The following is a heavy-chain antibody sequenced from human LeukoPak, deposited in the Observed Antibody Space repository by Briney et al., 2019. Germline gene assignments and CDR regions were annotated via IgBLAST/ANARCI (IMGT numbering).Heavy chain of an antibody. Sequence: ASVKVSCKASGYTFTGYYMHWVRQAPGQGLEWMGWINPNSGGTNYAQKFQGRVTMTRDTSISTAYMELSRLRSDDTAVYYCARDFGYSSGWSRGSFDIWGQGTLVTVSS. J-gene: IGHJ4*02. V-gene: IGHV1-2*02. CDR1: GYTFTGYY. CDR2: INPNSGGT. D-gene: IGHD6-19*01. CDR3: ARDFGYSSGWSRGSFDI.